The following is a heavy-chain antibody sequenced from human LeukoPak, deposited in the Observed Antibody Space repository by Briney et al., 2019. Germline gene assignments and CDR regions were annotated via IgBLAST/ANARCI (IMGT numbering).Heavy chain of an antibody. CDR2: IYSGGST. J-gene: IGHJ6*02. V-gene: IGHV3-53*01. CDR1: GFTVSSNY. CDR3: AKVFSRGGYNFRYYYGMDV. Sequence: PGGSLRLSCAASGFTVSSNYMSWVRQAPGKGLEWVSVIYSGGSTYYADSVKGRFTISRDNSKNTLYLQMNSLRAEDTAVYYCAKVFSRGGYNFRYYYGMDVWGQGTTVTVSS. D-gene: IGHD5-24*01.